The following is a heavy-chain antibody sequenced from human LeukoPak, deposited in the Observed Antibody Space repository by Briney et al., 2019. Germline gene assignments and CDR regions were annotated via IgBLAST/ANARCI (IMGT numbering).Heavy chain of an antibody. Sequence: PGGSLRLSCAASGFTVSSTYMSWVRQAPGKGLEWVSVIYSGGNIYYIDSVKGRFTISRDTSKNTLYLQMNSLRAEDTAVYYCARGRYSSRSGGYYFDIWGQGTLVTVSS. CDR1: GFTVSSTY. CDR2: IYSGGNI. J-gene: IGHJ4*02. CDR3: ARGRYSSRSGGYYFDI. V-gene: IGHV3-53*01. D-gene: IGHD2-2*01.